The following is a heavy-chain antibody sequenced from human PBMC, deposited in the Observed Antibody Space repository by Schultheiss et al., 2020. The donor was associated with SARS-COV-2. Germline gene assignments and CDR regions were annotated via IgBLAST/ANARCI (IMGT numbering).Heavy chain of an antibody. D-gene: IGHD3-3*01. CDR1: GFTFSSYA. CDR2: IWNDGGNK. J-gene: IGHJ4*02. V-gene: IGHV3-33*06. CDR3: AKSGEPDFWSGYYGY. Sequence: SCAASGFTFSSYAMHWVRQAPGKGLEWVAVIWNDGGNKYYADSVKGRFTISRDNSKNTLYLQMNSLRAEDTAVYYCAKSGEPDFWSGYYGYWGQGTLVTVSS.